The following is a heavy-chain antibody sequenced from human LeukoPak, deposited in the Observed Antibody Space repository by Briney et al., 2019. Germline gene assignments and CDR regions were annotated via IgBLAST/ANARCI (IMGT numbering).Heavy chain of an antibody. J-gene: IGHJ6*03. CDR1: GYTFTSYD. Sequence: GASVNLSRNSSGYTFTSYDNSWARRAPGQGREGVGCIRAYNGNTSYAQKIQGRVTMTTDTSTSTAYMELRSLRSDDAAVYYCARDRDSGSYYLYYYYYMDVWGKGTTVTVSS. CDR3: ARDRDSGSYYLYYYYYMDV. V-gene: IGHV1-18*01. D-gene: IGHD1-26*01. CDR2: IRAYNGNT.